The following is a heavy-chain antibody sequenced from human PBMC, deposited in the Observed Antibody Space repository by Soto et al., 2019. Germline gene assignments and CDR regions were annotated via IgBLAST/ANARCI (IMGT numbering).Heavy chain of an antibody. D-gene: IGHD6-6*01. CDR1: GFTFSSAW. CDR3: TDFAR. V-gene: IGHV3-15*01. CDR2: VKSSSDGGAI. Sequence: GGSLRLSCVSSGFTFSSAWMSWVRQAPGKGLEWVARVKSSSDGGAIHYAAPVKGRFTISRDDAGGMLYLQTNGLKNEDLAVYYCTDFARWGQGTSGTVSS. J-gene: IGHJ4*02.